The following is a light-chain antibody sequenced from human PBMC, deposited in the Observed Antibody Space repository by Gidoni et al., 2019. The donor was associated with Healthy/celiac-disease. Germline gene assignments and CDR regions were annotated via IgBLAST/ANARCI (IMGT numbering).Light chain of an antibody. V-gene: IGKV1-39*01. CDR2: AAS. CDR3: QQSYSTPR. CDR1: QSISSY. Sequence: DIQMTQSPSSLSASVGDRVTITCRASQSISSYLNWYQQKPGKAPKLLIYAASSLQRGVPSRFSGSGSGTDFTLTISSLQPEDFATYYCQQSYSTPRFGQGTKVEIK. J-gene: IGKJ1*01.